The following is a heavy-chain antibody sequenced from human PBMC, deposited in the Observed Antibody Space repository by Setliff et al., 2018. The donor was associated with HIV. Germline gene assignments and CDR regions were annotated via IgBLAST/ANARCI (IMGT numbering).Heavy chain of an antibody. CDR3: ARLLSY. Sequence: SETLSLTCTVSGGSISSSSYYWGWIRQPPGKGLEWIGSMYYSGSTYYNPSLKSRVTISVDTSKNQFSLKLSSVTAADTAVYYCARLLSYWGQGTLVTSPQ. CDR2: MYYSGST. V-gene: IGHV4-39*01. J-gene: IGHJ4*02. CDR1: GGSISSSSYY.